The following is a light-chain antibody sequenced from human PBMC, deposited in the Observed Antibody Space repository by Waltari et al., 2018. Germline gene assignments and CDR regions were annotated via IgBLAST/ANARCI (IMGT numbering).Light chain of an antibody. CDR3: QSADSSGSYVL. V-gene: IGLV3-25*03. CDR1: ALPKQF. J-gene: IGLJ2*01. CDR2: RDT. Sequence: SYALTQPPSVSASPGQTARITCSGNALPKQFAYWYQRKPGQAPVLVIYRDTERPSGIPARFSGSSSGTTVTLTINGVQAEDEADYYCQSADSSGSYVLFGGRTTLTVL.